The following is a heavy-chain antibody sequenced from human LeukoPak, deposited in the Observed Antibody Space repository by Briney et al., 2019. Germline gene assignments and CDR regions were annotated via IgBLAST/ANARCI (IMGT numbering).Heavy chain of an antibody. D-gene: IGHD3-10*01. V-gene: IGHV3-30*02. CDR3: GQGAGLDY. J-gene: IGHJ4*02. Sequence: GGSLRLSCAASGFTFSSYGMSWVRQAPGKGLEWVAFIRYDGSNKYYADSVKGRFTISRDNSKNTLYLQMNSLRAEDTAVYYCGQGAGLDYWGQGTLVTVSS. CDR1: GFTFSSYG. CDR2: IRYDGSNK.